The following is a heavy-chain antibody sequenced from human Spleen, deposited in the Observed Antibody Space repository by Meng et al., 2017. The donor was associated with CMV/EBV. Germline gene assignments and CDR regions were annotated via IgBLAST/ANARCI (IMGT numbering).Heavy chain of an antibody. V-gene: IGHV4-39*02. J-gene: IGHJ4*02. Sequence: SETLSLTCTVSGGSISSSSYYWGWIRQPPGKGLEWIGSIYYSGSTYYNPSLKSRVTISVDTSKNHFSLKLSSVTAADTAMYYCVGGYGGNRPIDYWGQGPLVTVSS. CDR3: VGGYGGNRPIDY. CDR1: GGSISSSSYY. D-gene: IGHD4-23*01. CDR2: IYYSGST.